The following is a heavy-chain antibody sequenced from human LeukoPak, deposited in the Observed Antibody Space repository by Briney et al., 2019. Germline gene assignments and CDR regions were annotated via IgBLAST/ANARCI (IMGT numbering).Heavy chain of an antibody. J-gene: IGHJ4*02. Sequence: ASVKVSCKVSGYTLTELSMHWVRHAPGKGLEWMGGFDPEDGETIYAQKFQGRVTMTEDTSTDTAYMELSSLRSEDTAVYYCATPGGDYDFWSAYFDYWGQGTLVTVSS. V-gene: IGHV1-24*01. CDR3: ATPGGDYDFWSAYFDY. CDR1: GYTLTELS. CDR2: FDPEDGET. D-gene: IGHD3-3*01.